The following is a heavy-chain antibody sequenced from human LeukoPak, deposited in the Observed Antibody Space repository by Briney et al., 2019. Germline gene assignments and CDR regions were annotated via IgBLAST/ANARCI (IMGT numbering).Heavy chain of an antibody. CDR2: I. V-gene: IGHV5-51*01. CDR1: GYSFTTHW. J-gene: IGHJ4*02. CDR3: ARLPSKWIQKSDY. Sequence: GESLKISCKASGYSFTTHWIGLVRQMPGKSLEWMGIIYSPSFQGEVTTSADQSISTAYLQWSSLKASDTAIYYCARLPSKWIQKSDYWGQGTLVTVSS. D-gene: IGHD5-18*01.